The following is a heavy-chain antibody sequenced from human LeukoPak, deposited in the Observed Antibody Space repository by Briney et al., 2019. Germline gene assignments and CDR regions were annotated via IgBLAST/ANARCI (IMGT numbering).Heavy chain of an antibody. CDR2: IYYSGST. CDR3: ARHTGCSSSWYCFDY. D-gene: IGHD6-13*01. Sequence: SETLSLTCTVSGGSISSYYWSWIRQPAGKGLEWIGRIYYSGSTNYNPSLKSRVTISVDTSKNQFSLKLSSVTAADTAVYYCARHTGCSSSWYCFDYWGQGTLVTVSS. CDR1: GGSISSYY. J-gene: IGHJ4*02. V-gene: IGHV4-4*07.